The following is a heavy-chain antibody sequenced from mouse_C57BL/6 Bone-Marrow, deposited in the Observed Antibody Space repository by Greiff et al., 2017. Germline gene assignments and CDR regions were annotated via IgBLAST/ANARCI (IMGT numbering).Heavy chain of an antibody. V-gene: IGHV1-55*01. CDR1: GSTFTSYW. CDR3: ARFGFHWYFDV. CDR2: IYPGSGST. Sequence: QVQLQQPGAELVKPGASVQMSCKASGSTFTSYWITWVKQRPGQGLAWIGDIYPGSGSTKYNEKFKSKATLTVDTSSSTAYMQLSSLTSEDSAVYYCARFGFHWYFDVWGTGTTVTVSS. J-gene: IGHJ1*03.